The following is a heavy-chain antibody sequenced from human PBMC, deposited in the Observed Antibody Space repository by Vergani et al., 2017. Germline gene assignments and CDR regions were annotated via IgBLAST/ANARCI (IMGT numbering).Heavy chain of an antibody. CDR3: ARLRIQLWYFDL. CDR2: IYHSGST. Sequence: QVQLQESGPGLVKPPGTLSLTCAVSGDSISSNNCWTWVRQPPGKGLEWIGSIYHSGSTYYNPSLKSRVTISVDTSKNQFSLKLSSVTAADTAVYYCARLRIQLWYFDLWGRGTLVTVSS. CDR1: GDSISSNNC. V-gene: IGHV4-4*03. D-gene: IGHD5-18*01. J-gene: IGHJ2*01.